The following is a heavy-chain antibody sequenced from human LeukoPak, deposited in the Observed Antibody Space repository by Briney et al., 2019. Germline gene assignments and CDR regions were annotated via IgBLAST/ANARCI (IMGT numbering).Heavy chain of an antibody. J-gene: IGHJ4*02. CDR2: IIPIFGTA. CDR1: GGTFSSYA. CDR3: ARVRTGVGAAVWDYFDY. D-gene: IGHD1-26*01. V-gene: IGHV1-69*05. Sequence: SVKVSCKASGGTFSSYAISWVRQAPGQGLEWMGGIIPIFGTANYAQKFQGRVTITTDESTSTAYMELSSLRSEDTAVYYCARVRTGVGAAVWDYFDYWGQGTLVTVSS.